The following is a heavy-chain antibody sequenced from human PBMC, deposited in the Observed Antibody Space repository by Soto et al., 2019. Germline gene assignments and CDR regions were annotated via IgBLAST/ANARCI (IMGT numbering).Heavy chain of an antibody. V-gene: IGHV3-15*07. Sequence: EVQLVESGGDLAKPGGSLRLSCAVSGFTVSYAWMNWVRQAPGKGLEWVGRIKSKTDGGTTDYAAPVKGRFTISRDDSRNMVFLQMNSLGTEDTAVYYCATGMGDLLYWGQGTRVTVSS. CDR3: ATGMGDLLY. CDR2: IKSKTDGGTT. CDR1: GFTVSYAW. D-gene: IGHD1-26*01. J-gene: IGHJ4*02.